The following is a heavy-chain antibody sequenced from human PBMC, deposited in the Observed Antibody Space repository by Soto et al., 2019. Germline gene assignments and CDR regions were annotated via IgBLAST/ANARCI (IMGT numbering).Heavy chain of an antibody. J-gene: IGHJ3*02. D-gene: IGHD6-19*01. V-gene: IGHV1-69*13. CDR2: IIPIFGTA. CDR1: GGTFSSYA. Sequence: ASVKVSCKASGGTFSSYAISWVRQAPGQGHEWMGGIIPIFGTANYAQKFQGRVTITADESASTAYMELRSLRSDDTAAYYCARSSGWYGIDIWGQGTMVTVSS. CDR3: ARSSGWYGIDI.